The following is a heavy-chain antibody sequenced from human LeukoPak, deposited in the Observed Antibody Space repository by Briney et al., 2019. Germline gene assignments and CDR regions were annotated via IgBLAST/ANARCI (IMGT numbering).Heavy chain of an antibody. Sequence: GGSLRLSCAASGFTVNTNHMTWVRQAPGKGLEWVSVLYSDGNTKYADSVQGRFTISRDNSKNTLYLEMNSLSPDDTAVYYCARGVGPLADNTLAYWGQGTLVTVSS. CDR1: GFTVNTNH. J-gene: IGHJ4*02. CDR2: LYSDGNT. V-gene: IGHV3-53*01. CDR3: ARGVGPLADNTLAY. D-gene: IGHD1-26*01.